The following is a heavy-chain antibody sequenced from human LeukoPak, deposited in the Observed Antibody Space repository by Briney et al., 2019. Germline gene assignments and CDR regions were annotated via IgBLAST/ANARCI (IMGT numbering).Heavy chain of an antibody. J-gene: IGHJ6*02. Sequence: PSQTLSLTCTVSGGSISSYYWSWIRQPPGKGLEWIGYIYYSGSTNYNPSLKSRVTISVDTSKNQFSLKLSSVTAADTAVYYCARALWKYQLLYPYYYGMDVWGQGTTVTVSS. V-gene: IGHV4-59*08. CDR2: IYYSGST. CDR1: GGSISSYY. D-gene: IGHD2-2*02. CDR3: ARALWKYQLLYPYYYGMDV.